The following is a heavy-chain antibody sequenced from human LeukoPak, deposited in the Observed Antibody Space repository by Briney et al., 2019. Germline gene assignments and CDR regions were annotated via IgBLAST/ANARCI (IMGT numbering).Heavy chain of an antibody. Sequence: GSLRLSCAASGFTFSSYWMSWVRQPPGKGLEWIGEIYHNGFTSYNTSLKSRLTISVDKSKTHFSLNLTSVTAADTAVYYCVTRYNDYVFWGQGTLVTVSS. D-gene: IGHD3-16*01. CDR2: IYHNGFT. J-gene: IGHJ4*02. CDR1: GFTFSSYW. CDR3: VTRYNDYVF. V-gene: IGHV4-4*02.